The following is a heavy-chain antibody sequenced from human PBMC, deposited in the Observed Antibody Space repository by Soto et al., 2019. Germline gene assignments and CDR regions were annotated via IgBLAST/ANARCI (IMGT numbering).Heavy chain of an antibody. Sequence: LSLSCAASGFTFINSWMSWVRQAPGNVLEWVGRIKSKTDGGTTDYAAPVKGRFTISRDDSKNTLYLQMNSLKTEDTAVYYCTTDLVPLTMIVVDEPDYWGQGTLVTVSS. D-gene: IGHD3-22*01. CDR2: IKSKTDGGTT. J-gene: IGHJ4*02. V-gene: IGHV3-15*01. CDR1: GFTFINSW. CDR3: TTDLVPLTMIVVDEPDY.